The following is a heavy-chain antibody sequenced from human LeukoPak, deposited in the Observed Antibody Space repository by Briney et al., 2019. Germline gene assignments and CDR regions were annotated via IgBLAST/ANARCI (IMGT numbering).Heavy chain of an antibody. D-gene: IGHD3-22*01. J-gene: IGHJ4*02. V-gene: IGHV3-30-3*01. CDR3: AKVPLLPPGSDGDYFDY. CDR1: GVTFRSYA. CDR2: ISYDGSNK. Sequence: PGGSLRLSCSASGVTFRSYAMHWVRHAPGKGLEWVAVISYDGSNKYYADSVKGRFTISRDNSKNTLYLQMNSLRAEDTAVYYCAKVPLLPPGSDGDYFDYWGQGTLVTVSS.